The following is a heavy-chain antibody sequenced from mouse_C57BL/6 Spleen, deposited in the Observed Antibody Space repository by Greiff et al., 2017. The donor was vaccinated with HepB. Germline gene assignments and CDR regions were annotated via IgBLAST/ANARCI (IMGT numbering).Heavy chain of an antibody. J-gene: IGHJ1*03. Sequence: VQLQQSGPGLVKPSQSLSLTCSVTGYSITSGYYWNWIRQFPGNKLEWMGYISYDGSNNYNPSLKNRISITRDTSKNQFFLKLNSVTTEDTATYYCARDGGYYWYFDVWGTGTTVTVSS. D-gene: IGHD2-2*01. CDR3: ARDGGYYWYFDV. V-gene: IGHV3-6*01. CDR2: ISYDGSN. CDR1: GYSITSGYY.